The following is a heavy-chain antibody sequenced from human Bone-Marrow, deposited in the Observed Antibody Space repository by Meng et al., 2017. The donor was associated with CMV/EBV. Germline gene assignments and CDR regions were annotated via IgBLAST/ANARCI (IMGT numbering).Heavy chain of an antibody. J-gene: IGHJ4*02. V-gene: IGHV3-30*04. D-gene: IGHD6-13*01. Sequence: GESLKISCAASGFTFSSYAMHWVRQAPGKGLEWVAVISYDGSNKYYADSVKGRFTISRDNSKNTLYLQMNSLRDEDTAVYYCASDRSWYEFPFDYWGQVTLATVSS. CDR2: ISYDGSNK. CDR3: ASDRSWYEFPFDY. CDR1: GFTFSSYA.